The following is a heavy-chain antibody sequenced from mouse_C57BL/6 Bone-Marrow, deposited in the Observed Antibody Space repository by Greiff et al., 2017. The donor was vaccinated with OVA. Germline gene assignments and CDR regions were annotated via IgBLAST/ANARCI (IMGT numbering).Heavy chain of an antibody. CDR2: IDPENGDT. CDR1: GFNIKDDY. Sequence: EVQLQQSGAELVRPGASVKLSCTASGFNIKDDYMHWVKQRPEQGLEWIGWIDPENGDTEYASKFQGKATITADTSSNTAYLQLSSLTSEDTAVYYCTLYNGNYGFAYWGQGTLVTVSA. J-gene: IGHJ3*01. V-gene: IGHV14-4*01. CDR3: TLYNGNYGFAY. D-gene: IGHD2-1*01.